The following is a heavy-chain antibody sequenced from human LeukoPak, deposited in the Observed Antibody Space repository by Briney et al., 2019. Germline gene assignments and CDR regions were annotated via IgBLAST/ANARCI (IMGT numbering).Heavy chain of an antibody. D-gene: IGHD3-22*01. CDR2: ISYDGNNK. CDR3: ARGPGYFASGGYLDF. CDR1: GFTFTSYA. Sequence: GGSLRLSCAASGFTFTSYAMHWVRQAPGKGLEWVAVISYDGNNKRYADSVQGRFTISRDDSKDTVYLQLNNLRVEDSALYYCARGPGYFASGGYLDFWGQGTLDTVSS. V-gene: IGHV3-30-3*01. J-gene: IGHJ4*02.